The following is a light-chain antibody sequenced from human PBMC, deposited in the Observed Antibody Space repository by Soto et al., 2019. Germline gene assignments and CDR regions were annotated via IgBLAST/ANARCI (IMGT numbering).Light chain of an antibody. J-gene: IGKJ5*01. CDR1: QSVSSSH. Sequence: EIGMTQSPVTLSVSTGERATLSCRASQSVSSSHLAWYQQKPGQAPRLLIYGEFNRVTGIPDRFSGSGSGTDFTLTISRLEPEDYAVYHCQQYGSSPIPFGQGTLPAVK. V-gene: IGKV3-20*01. CDR2: GEF. CDR3: QQYGSSPIP.